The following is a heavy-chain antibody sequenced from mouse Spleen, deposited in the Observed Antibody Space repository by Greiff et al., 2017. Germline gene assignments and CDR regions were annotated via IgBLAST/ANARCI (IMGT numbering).Heavy chain of an antibody. CDR1: GYTFTDYY. Sequence: EVQLQQSGPVLVKPGASVKMSCKASGYTFTDYYMNWVKQSHGKSLEWIGVINPYNGGTSYNQKFKGKATLTVDKSSSTAYMELTSLTSEDSAVYYCARWKGNTVVAGYSAMDYWGQGTSVTVSS. D-gene: IGHD1-1*01. CDR3: ARWKGNTVVAGYSAMDY. CDR2: INPYNGGT. J-gene: IGHJ4*01. V-gene: IGHV1-19*01.